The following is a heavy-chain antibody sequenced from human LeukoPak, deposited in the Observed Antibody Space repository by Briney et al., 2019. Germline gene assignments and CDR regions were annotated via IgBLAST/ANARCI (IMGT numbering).Heavy chain of an antibody. CDR3: ARESGHVVAATGHYFDY. Sequence: GGSLRLSCAASGFTFSSYSMNWVRQAPGKGLEWVAVIWYDGSNKYYADSVKGRFTISRDNSKNTLYLQMNSLRAEDTAVYYCARESGHVVAATGHYFDYWGQGTLVTVSS. CDR2: IWYDGSNK. V-gene: IGHV3-33*08. D-gene: IGHD2-15*01. CDR1: GFTFSSYS. J-gene: IGHJ4*02.